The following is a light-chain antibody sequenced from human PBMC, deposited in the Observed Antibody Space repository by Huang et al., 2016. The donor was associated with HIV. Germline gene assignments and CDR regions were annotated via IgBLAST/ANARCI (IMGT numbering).Light chain of an antibody. J-gene: IGKJ4*01. CDR1: QSVTNY. CDR2: YAS. V-gene: IGKV3-11*01. CDR3: QQRGNWPPVT. Sequence: EVVLTQSPATLSLSPGERATLSCRASQSVTNYLAWYQQKPGQPPRLLISYASNRAPGVPARFSGSGSGTDFTLTISSLEPEDFAVYYCQQRGNWPPVTFGGGTKVEIK.